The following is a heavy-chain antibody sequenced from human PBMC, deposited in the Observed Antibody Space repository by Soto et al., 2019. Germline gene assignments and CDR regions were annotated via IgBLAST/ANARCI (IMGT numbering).Heavy chain of an antibody. CDR1: GFTFSSYA. CDR3: AKGGDVGELPGSDYYYYYMDV. J-gene: IGHJ6*03. D-gene: IGHD3-10*01. Sequence: PGGSLRLTCAASGFTFSSYAMSWVRQAPGKGLEWVSAISGSGGSTYYADSVKGRFTISRDNSKNTLYLQMNSLRAEDTAVYYCAKGGDVGELPGSDYYYYYMDVWGKGTTVTVSS. CDR2: ISGSGGST. V-gene: IGHV3-23*01.